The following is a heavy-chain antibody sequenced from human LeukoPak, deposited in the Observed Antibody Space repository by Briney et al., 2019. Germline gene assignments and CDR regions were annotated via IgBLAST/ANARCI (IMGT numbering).Heavy chain of an antibody. V-gene: IGHV3-20*04. CDR1: GFTFDDYG. Sequence: GGSLRLSCAASGFTFDDYGMAWVRQAPGKGLEWVSGLKRNGGSTGYAESVKGRFTISRDNTKNSLYLRMNSLRAEDTALYYCASGLGYGDYAFDFWGQGTQVTVSS. CDR2: LKRNGGST. J-gene: IGHJ4*02. CDR3: ASGLGYGDYAFDF. D-gene: IGHD4-17*01.